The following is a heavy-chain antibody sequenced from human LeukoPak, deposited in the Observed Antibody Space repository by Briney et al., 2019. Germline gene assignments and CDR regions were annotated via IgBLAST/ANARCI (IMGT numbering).Heavy chain of an antibody. D-gene: IGHD4-17*01. Sequence: ASVKVSCKASGYTFTGYYMHWVRQAPGQGLEWMGWINPNSGGTNYAQKFQGRVTMTTDTSISTAYMELSRLTSDDTAVYFCATLYGDYRPIFDYWGQGTLVTVSS. CDR3: ATLYGDYRPIFDY. V-gene: IGHV1-2*02. CDR1: GYTFTGYY. CDR2: INPNSGGT. J-gene: IGHJ4*02.